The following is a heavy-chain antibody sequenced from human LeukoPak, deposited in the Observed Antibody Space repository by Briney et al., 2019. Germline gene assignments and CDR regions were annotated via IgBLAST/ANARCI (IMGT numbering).Heavy chain of an antibody. V-gene: IGHV3-23*01. CDR2: ISGSGGAT. D-gene: IGHD3-16*01. CDR1: GFTFNNYA. Sequence: GGSLRLSCAGSGFTFNNYAMGWVRRAPGKGPEWVSAISGSGGATYYADSVKGRFTIARDNSKNTVYLQMNSLRADDTAVYYCTKEGEPPYFDYWGQGTLVTVSS. J-gene: IGHJ4*02. CDR3: TKEGEPPYFDY.